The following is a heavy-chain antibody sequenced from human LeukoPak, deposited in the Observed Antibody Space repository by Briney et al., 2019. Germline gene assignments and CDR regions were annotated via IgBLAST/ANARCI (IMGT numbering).Heavy chain of an antibody. CDR2: IYTSGST. J-gene: IGHJ4*02. CDR3: ARLDFYGYNYYYFDY. CDR1: GGSISSYY. D-gene: IGHD5-24*01. Sequence: SETLSLTCTVSGGSISSYYWSWIRQPPGKGLEWIGYIYTSGSTNYNPSLKSRVTISVDTSKNQFSLKLSSVTAADTAVYYCARLDFYGYNYYYFDYWGQGTLVTVS. V-gene: IGHV4-4*09.